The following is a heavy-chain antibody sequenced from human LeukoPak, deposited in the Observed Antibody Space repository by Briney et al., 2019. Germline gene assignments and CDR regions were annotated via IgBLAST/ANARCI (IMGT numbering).Heavy chain of an antibody. CDR2: ILYDGNNK. J-gene: IGHJ6*02. V-gene: IGHV3-30*18. D-gene: IGHD1-26*01. CDR3: AKDRLFGSGLNGPHYYYGMDV. Sequence: PGGSLRLSCAASDFSFSNYGMHWVRQAPGKALEWVAVILYDGNNKHYAESVEGRFTISRDNSNNMLYLQMNSLRPEDTAVYYCAKDRLFGSGLNGPHYYYGMDVWGQGTTVTVSS. CDR1: DFSFSNYG.